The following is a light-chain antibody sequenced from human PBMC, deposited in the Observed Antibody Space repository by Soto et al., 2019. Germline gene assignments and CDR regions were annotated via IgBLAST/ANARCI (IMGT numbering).Light chain of an antibody. Sequence: EIVLTQSPATLSLSPGERATLSCRASQSISTYLAWYQQKPGQAPRLLINDASNRATGVPARFSGSASGTDFTLTISSLEPEDFAVYYCQQRFRWPGMFTFGQGTKLELK. V-gene: IGKV3-11*01. CDR1: QSISTY. CDR2: DAS. J-gene: IGKJ2*01. CDR3: QQRFRWPGMFT.